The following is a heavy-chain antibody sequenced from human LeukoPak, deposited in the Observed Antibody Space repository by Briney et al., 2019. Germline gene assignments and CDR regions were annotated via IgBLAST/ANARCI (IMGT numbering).Heavy chain of an antibody. CDR2: INPNSGGT. V-gene: IGHV1-2*02. CDR1: GYTFTGYY. CDR3: ARDYGVDDVGDY. J-gene: IGHJ4*02. Sequence: ASVKVSCKASGYTFTGYYMQWVRQAPGQGLEWMGWINPNSGGTNYAQKFQGRVTMTRDTSISTAYMELSRLRSDDTAVYYCARDYGVDDVGDYWGQGALVTVSS. D-gene: IGHD3-3*01.